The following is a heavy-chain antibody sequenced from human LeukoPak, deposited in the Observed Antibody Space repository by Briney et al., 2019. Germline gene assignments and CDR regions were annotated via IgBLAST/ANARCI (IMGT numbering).Heavy chain of an antibody. CDR3: ARHVPKLDWFDP. D-gene: IGHD1-26*01. CDR1: GGSISSSSYY. Sequence: SETLSLTCTISGGSISSSSYYWGWIRQPPGEGLEWIGSIYYSGSTYYNPSLKSRVTVSVDTSKNQFSLKLSSVTAADTAVYYCARHVPKLDWFDPWGQGTLVTVSS. V-gene: IGHV4-39*01. J-gene: IGHJ5*02. CDR2: IYYSGST.